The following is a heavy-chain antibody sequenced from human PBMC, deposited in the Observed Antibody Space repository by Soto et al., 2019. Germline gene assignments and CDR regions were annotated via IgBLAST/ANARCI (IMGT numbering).Heavy chain of an antibody. CDR1: GGSISSGGYY. CDR3: ARGYCSGGSCRRSRHWFDP. J-gene: IGHJ5*02. CDR2: IYYSGST. V-gene: IGHV4-31*03. Sequence: QVQLQESGPGLVKPSQTLSLTCTVSGGSISSGGYYWSWIRQHPGKGLEWIGYIYYSGSTYYNPSLQSRVTISVDTSKNQFSLKLSSVTAADTTVYYCARGYCSGGSCRRSRHWFDPWGQGTLVTVSS. D-gene: IGHD2-15*01.